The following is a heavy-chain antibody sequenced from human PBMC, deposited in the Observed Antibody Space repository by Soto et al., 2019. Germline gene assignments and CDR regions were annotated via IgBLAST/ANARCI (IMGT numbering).Heavy chain of an antibody. D-gene: IGHD3-10*01. CDR3: ARQRGEGKFDP. J-gene: IGHJ5*02. V-gene: IGHV4-39*01. Sequence: QLQLQESGPGLVKPSETLSLTCTVSGGSISSSSYYWGWIRQPPGKGLEWIGSIYYSGSTYYNPSLKSRVTISVDTSKNQFSLKLSAVTAADTAVYYCARQRGEGKFDPWGQGTLVTVSS. CDR2: IYYSGST. CDR1: GGSISSSSYY.